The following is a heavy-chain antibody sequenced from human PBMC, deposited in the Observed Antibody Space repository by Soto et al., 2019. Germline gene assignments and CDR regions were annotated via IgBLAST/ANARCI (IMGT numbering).Heavy chain of an antibody. CDR2: ISGSGATT. CDR3: AKDGAYSGLYYFDS. Sequence: GGSLRLSCAASGFTFSDSALVWVRQAPGKGLEWVSGISGSGATTYYADSVKGRFTISSDNSKNTVYLQMSSLRAEDTAIYYCAKDGAYSGLYYFDSWGQGSLVTVSS. D-gene: IGHD5-12*01. J-gene: IGHJ4*02. CDR1: GFTFSDSA. V-gene: IGHV3-23*01.